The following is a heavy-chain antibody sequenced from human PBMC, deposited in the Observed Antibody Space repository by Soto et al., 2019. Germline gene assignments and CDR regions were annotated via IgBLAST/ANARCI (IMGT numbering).Heavy chain of an antibody. CDR2: IVVGSGNT. Sequence: ASVKVSCKASGFTFTSSAVQWVRQARGQRLEWIGWIVVGSGNTNYAQKFQDRVTITRDMSTSTAYMELSSLRSEDTDVYYCARDPSSSSARYYYGMDVWGQGTTVTVSS. D-gene: IGHD6-6*01. CDR1: GFTFTSSA. J-gene: IGHJ6*02. V-gene: IGHV1-58*01. CDR3: ARDPSSSSARYYYGMDV.